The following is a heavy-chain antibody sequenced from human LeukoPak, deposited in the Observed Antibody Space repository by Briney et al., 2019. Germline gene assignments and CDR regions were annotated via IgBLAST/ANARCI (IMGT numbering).Heavy chain of an antibody. CDR3: ARDPALTAVTTVRMDV. D-gene: IGHD4-11*01. V-gene: IGHV3-74*01. J-gene: IGHJ6*02. CDR1: GFTFGDYA. Sequence: PGRSLRLSCTSSGFTFGDYAVSWVRQAPGKGLVWVSRIDSDGSSTTYADSVKGRFTSSRDNAKNTLYLQMNSLRAEDTAVYYCARDPALTAVTTVRMDVWGQGTTVTVSS. CDR2: IDSDGSST.